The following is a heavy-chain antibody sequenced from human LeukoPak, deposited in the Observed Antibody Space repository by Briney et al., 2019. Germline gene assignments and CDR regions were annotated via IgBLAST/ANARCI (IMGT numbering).Heavy chain of an antibody. CDR1: GGSISSYY. D-gene: IGHD3-22*01. CDR3: ARVGGYYDSSDRSWYFDL. Sequence: SETLSLTCTVSGGSISSYYWSWIRQPAGKGLEWIGRIYTSGSTNYNPSLKSRVTMSVDTSKNQFSLKLGSVTAADTAVYHCARVGGYYDSSDRSWYFDLWGRGTLVTVSS. V-gene: IGHV4-4*07. CDR2: IYTSGST. J-gene: IGHJ2*01.